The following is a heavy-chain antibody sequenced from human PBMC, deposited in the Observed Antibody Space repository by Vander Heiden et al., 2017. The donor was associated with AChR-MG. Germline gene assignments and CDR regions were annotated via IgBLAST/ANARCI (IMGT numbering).Heavy chain of an antibody. J-gene: IGHJ4*02. CDR3: ARGWYYYDSSGHETFSDY. D-gene: IGHD3-22*01. CDR2: ISAYNGNT. CDR1: GYTFTSYG. Sequence: QVQLVQSGAEVKKPGASVKVSCKASGYTFTSYGISWVRQAPGQGLEWMGWISAYNGNTNYAQKLQGRVTMTTDTSTSTAYMELRSLRSDDTAVYYCARGWYYYDSSGHETFSDYWGQGTLVTVSS. V-gene: IGHV1-18*01.